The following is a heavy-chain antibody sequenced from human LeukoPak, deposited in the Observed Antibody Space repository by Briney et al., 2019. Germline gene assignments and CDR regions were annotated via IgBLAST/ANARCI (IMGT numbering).Heavy chain of an antibody. V-gene: IGHV3-23*01. Sequence: GGSLRLSCAASGFSFSTYAMTWVRRAPGKGLEWVSGISGSGGSPYYADSVKGRFTISRDTSKNTLYLQMNSLRAEDTAVYYCAKAVYASSGSFDFWGQGTLVTVSS. CDR2: ISGSGGSP. D-gene: IGHD3-22*01. CDR1: GFSFSTYA. CDR3: AKAVYASSGSFDF. J-gene: IGHJ4*02.